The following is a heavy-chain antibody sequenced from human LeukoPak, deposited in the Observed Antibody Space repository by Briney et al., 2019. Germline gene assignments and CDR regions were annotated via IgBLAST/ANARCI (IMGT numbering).Heavy chain of an antibody. CDR3: ARAAGYSSGWYWGDNWFDP. V-gene: IGHV1-8*03. CDR1: GGTFSSYA. Sequence: ASVKVSCKASGGTFSSYAISWVRQAPGQGLEWMGWMNPNSGNTGYAQKFHGRVTITRNTSISTAYMELSSLRSEDTAVYYCARAAGYSSGWYWGDNWFDPWGQGTLVTVSS. CDR2: MNPNSGNT. J-gene: IGHJ5*02. D-gene: IGHD6-19*01.